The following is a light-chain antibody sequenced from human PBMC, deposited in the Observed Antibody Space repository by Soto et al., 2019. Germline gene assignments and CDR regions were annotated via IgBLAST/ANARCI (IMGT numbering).Light chain of an antibody. V-gene: IGLV1-44*01. Sequence: QSVLTQPPSASGTPGQRVTISCSGSSSNIGSENVNWYQQLPGTAPKLLIYRNNQRPSGVPDRFSGSKSGTSASLAISGLQSEDEADYYCSSYTSTRTYVFGTGTQLTVL. CDR2: RNN. J-gene: IGLJ1*01. CDR3: SSYTSTRTYV. CDR1: SSNIGSEN.